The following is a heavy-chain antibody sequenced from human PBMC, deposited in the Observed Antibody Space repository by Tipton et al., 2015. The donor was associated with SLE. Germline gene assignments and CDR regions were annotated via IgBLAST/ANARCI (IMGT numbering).Heavy chain of an antibody. V-gene: IGHV3-64D*09. CDR1: GFTFSSYA. J-gene: IGHJ2*01. CDR3: VKGSVDDSPL. Sequence: GSLRLSCAASGFTFSSYAMHWVRQAPGKGLEYVSAISSNGGSTYYADSVKGRFTISRDNSKNTLYLQMSSLRAEDTAVYYCVKGSVDDSPLWGRGTLVTVSS. CDR2: ISSNGGST. D-gene: IGHD3-3*01.